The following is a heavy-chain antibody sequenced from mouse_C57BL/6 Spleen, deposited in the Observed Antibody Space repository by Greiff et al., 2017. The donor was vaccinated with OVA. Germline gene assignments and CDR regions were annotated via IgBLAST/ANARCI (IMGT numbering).Heavy chain of an antibody. V-gene: IGHV6-3*01. D-gene: IGHD1-1*01. CDR2: IRLKSDNYAT. CDR3: TITTVVATDDY. CDR1: GFTFSNYW. J-gene: IGHJ2*01. Sequence: EVQRVESGGGLVQPGGSMKLSCVASGFTFSNYWMNWVRQSPEKGLEWVAQIRLKSDNYATHYAESVKGRFTISRDDSKSSVYLQMNNLRAEDTGIYYCTITTVVATDDYWGQGTTLTVSS.